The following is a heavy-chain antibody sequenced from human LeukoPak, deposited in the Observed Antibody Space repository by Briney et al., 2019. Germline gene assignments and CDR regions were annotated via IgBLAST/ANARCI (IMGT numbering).Heavy chain of an antibody. V-gene: IGHV1-2*02. Sequence: ASVKVSCKASGYTFTGYYMHWVRQAPGQGLEWMGWINPNSGGTNYAQKFQGRVTMTRDTSISTAYMELSRLRSDDTAVYYCARDPRYSGSYYYYYYMDVWGKGTTVTVSS. J-gene: IGHJ6*03. CDR2: INPNSGGT. CDR3: ARDPRYSGSYYYYYYMDV. CDR1: GYTFTGYY. D-gene: IGHD1-26*01.